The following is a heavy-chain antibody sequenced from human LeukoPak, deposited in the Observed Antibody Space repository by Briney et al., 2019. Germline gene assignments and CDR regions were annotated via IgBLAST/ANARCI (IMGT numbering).Heavy chain of an antibody. Sequence: SETLSLTCTVSGGSISSSSYYWGWIRQPPGKGLEWIGSIYYSGSTYYNPSLKSRVTISLDTSKNQFSLKLSSVTAADTGVYYCAGSSGWSNDAFDIWGQGTMVTVSS. D-gene: IGHD6-19*01. V-gene: IGHV4-39*01. J-gene: IGHJ3*02. CDR2: IYYSGST. CDR1: GGSISSSSYY. CDR3: AGSSGWSNDAFDI.